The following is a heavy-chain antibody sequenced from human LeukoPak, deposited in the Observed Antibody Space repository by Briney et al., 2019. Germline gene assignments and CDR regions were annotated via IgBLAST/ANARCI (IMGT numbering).Heavy chain of an antibody. CDR3: GSSGGVIAPAANLKYYVDF. CDR1: GFTFSSYA. J-gene: IGHJ6*04. V-gene: IGHV3-30*04. CDR2: ISYDGSNK. D-gene: IGHD2-2*01. Sequence: GGSLRLSCAASGFTFSSYAMHWVRQAPGKGLEWVAVISYDGSNKYYADSVKGRFTISRDNSKNTLYLQMNSLRAEDTAVYYCGSSGGVIAPAANLKYYVDFWGEGTTVTVSS.